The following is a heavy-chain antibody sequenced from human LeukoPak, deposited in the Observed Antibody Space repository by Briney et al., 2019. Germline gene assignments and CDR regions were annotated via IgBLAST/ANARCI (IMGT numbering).Heavy chain of an antibody. CDR2: IYPGGSDT. CDR3: ARAQISGILEWSKYPPPAHFDY. Sequence: GESLKISCKGSGYSFTSYWIGWVRQMPGKGLEWMGIIYPGGSDTRYSPSFQGQVTISADKSISTAYQQWSSLKASDTAMYYCARAQISGILEWSKYPPPAHFDYWGQGTLVTVSS. CDR1: GYSFTSYW. J-gene: IGHJ4*02. V-gene: IGHV5-51*01. D-gene: IGHD3-3*01.